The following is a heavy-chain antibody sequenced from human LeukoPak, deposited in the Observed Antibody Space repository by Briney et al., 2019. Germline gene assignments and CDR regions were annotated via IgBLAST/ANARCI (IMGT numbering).Heavy chain of an antibody. J-gene: IGHJ5*01. Sequence: SETLSLTCTVSGASISSYYWGWIRQPPGKGLEWIGSIYYSGSTYYNPSLKSRVTISVDTSKNQFSLKLSSVTAADTAVYYCAREDSWGQGTLVTVSS. CDR3: AREDS. CDR2: IYYSGST. V-gene: IGHV4-39*01. CDR1: GASISSYY.